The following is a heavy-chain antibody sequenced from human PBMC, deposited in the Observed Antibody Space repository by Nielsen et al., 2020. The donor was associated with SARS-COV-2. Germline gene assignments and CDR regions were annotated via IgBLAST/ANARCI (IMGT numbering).Heavy chain of an antibody. CDR2: ISWNSGSI. J-gene: IGHJ3*02. D-gene: IGHD2-2*01. V-gene: IGHV3-9*01. CDR3: AKIGHCSSTSCYDSAFDI. Sequence: GGSLRLSCAVSGFSFNEYAMHWVRQAPGKGLEWVSGISWNSGSIGYADSVKGRFTISRDNAKNSLYLQMNSLRAEDTALYYCAKIGHCSSTSCYDSAFDIWGQGTMVTVSS. CDR1: GFSFNEYA.